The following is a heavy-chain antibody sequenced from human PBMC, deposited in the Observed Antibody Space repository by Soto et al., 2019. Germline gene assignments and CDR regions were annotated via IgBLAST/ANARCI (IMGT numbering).Heavy chain of an antibody. V-gene: IGHV1-69*13. J-gene: IGHJ6*02. CDR2: IIPIFGTA. Sequence: SVKVSCKASGGTFSSYAISWVRQAPGQGLEWMGGIIPIFGTANYAQKFQGRVTITADESTSTAYMELSSLRSEDTAVYYCARVALGYCSGGSCYLQGAYGMDVWGQGTTVT. CDR3: ARVALGYCSGGSCYLQGAYGMDV. CDR1: GGTFSSYA. D-gene: IGHD2-15*01.